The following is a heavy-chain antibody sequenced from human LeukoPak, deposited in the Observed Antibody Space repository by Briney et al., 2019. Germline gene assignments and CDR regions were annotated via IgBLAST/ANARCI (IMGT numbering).Heavy chain of an antibody. CDR3: AKGQGYYFDY. J-gene: IGHJ4*02. Sequence: GGSLRLSCAASGFTFDDYAMHWVRQAPGKGLEWVSLISGDGDSTYYADSVKGRFTFSRDTSKNSLYLQMDSLRTEDTALYYCAKGQGYYFDYWGQGTLVTVSS. CDR1: GFTFDDYA. CDR2: ISGDGDST. V-gene: IGHV3-43*02.